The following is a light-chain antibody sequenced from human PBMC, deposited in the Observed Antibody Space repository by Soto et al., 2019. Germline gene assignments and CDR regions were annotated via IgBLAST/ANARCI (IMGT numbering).Light chain of an antibody. CDR1: QSVLYSSNNKNY. Sequence: DIVMTQSPDSLAVSLGERATINCKSSQSVLYSSNNKNYLAWYQQKPGQPPKLLIYWASTRESGVPDRFSGSGSGTDFTLTISSLQAEDVAVYYCQQYYISPLTFCGGTKVEI. J-gene: IGKJ4*01. V-gene: IGKV4-1*01. CDR2: WAS. CDR3: QQYYISPLT.